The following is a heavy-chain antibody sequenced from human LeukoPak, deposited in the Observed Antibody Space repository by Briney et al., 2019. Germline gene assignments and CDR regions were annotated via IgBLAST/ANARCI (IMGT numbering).Heavy chain of an antibody. V-gene: IGHV4-61*01. Sequence: PSQTLSLTCTVSGGSISSGSYYWSWIRQPPGKGLEWIGYIYYSGSTNYNPSLKSRVTISVDTSKNQFSLKLSSVTAADTAVYYCARGFGYGSYYYYYYMDVWGKGTTVTVSS. CDR3: ARGFGYGSYYYYYYMDV. CDR2: IYYSGST. J-gene: IGHJ6*03. D-gene: IGHD3-10*01. CDR1: GGSISSGSYY.